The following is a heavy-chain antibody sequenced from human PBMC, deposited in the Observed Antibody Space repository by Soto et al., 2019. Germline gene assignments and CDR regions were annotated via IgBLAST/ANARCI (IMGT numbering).Heavy chain of an antibody. CDR1: GFTFSSYW. J-gene: IGHJ4*02. Sequence: GGSLRLSCAASGFTFSSYWMHWVRQAPGKGLVWVSRINSDGSSTSYADSVKGRFTISRDNAKNTLYLQMNSLRAEDTAVYYCARVRGYSYGPDFDYWGQGTLVTVSS. CDR2: INSDGSST. D-gene: IGHD5-18*01. CDR3: ARVRGYSYGPDFDY. V-gene: IGHV3-74*01.